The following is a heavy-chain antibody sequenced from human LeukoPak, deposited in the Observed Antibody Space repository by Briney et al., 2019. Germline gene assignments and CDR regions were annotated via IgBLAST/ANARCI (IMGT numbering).Heavy chain of an antibody. J-gene: IGHJ1*01. CDR2: IKSGGST. CDR3: ARAPSEIGGYYPEYFRH. CDR1: GFTFSSYW. Sequence: GGSLRLSCAASGFTFSSYWMHWVRQAPGKGLVWVSRIKSGGSTNYADSVKGRFTISRDNAKNTVSLQMNSLRAEDTAVYYCARAPSEIGGYYPEYFRHWGQGTLVTVSS. V-gene: IGHV3-74*01. D-gene: IGHD3-22*01.